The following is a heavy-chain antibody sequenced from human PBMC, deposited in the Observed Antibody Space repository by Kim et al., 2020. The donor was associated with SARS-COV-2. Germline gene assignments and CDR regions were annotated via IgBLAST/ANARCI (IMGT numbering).Heavy chain of an antibody. CDR2: TYYRSKWYN. J-gene: IGHJ6*02. D-gene: IGHD6-19*01. CDR3: ARALVAGTNYYYYYGMDV. Sequence: SQTLSLTCAISGDSVSSNSAAWNWIRQSPSRGLEWLGRTYYRSKWYNDYAVSVKSRITINPDTSKNQFSLQLNSVTPEDTAVYYCARALVAGTNYYYYYGMDVWGQGTTVTVSS. V-gene: IGHV6-1*01. CDR1: GDSVSSNSAA.